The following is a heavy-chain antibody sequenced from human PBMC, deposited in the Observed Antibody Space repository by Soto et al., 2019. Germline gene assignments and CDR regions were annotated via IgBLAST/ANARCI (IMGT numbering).Heavy chain of an antibody. CDR3: VRGSAPVSYFDR. V-gene: IGHV3-33*01. J-gene: IGHJ4*02. Sequence: PGGSLRLSCAASGFSITSYGMHWVRQAPGKGLEWVAVMWDDGRQQLYADSVKGRFIISRDVSQNTLYLRSDSLRADDTAMYYCVRGSAPVSYFDRWGQGTMVTVSS. D-gene: IGHD6-19*01. CDR2: MWDDGRQQ. CDR1: GFSITSYG.